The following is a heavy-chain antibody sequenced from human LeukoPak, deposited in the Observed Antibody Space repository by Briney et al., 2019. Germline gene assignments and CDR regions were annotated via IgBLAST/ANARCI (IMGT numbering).Heavy chain of an antibody. D-gene: IGHD2-15*01. CDR2: IRYDGSNK. CDR1: GFTFDDYG. J-gene: IGHJ4*02. Sequence: GGSLRLSCAASGFTFDDYGMHWVRQAPGKGLEWVAFIRYDGSNKYYADSVKGRFTISRDNSKNTLYLQMNSLRAEDTAVYYCAKDLGPALWVAATLLFDYWGQGTLVTVSS. V-gene: IGHV3-30*02. CDR3: AKDLGPALWVAATLLFDY.